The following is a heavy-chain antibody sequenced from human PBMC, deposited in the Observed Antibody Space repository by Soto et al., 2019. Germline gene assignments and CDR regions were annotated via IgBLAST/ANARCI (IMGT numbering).Heavy chain of an antibody. D-gene: IGHD5-12*01. J-gene: IGHJ4*02. CDR2: IYYTGGT. CDR1: GGSITSGTFS. CDR3: AKGPFRDGYDY. V-gene: IGHV4-30-2*01. Sequence: SETLCLTCAVSGGSITSGTFSWTWIRQPPGKGLEFIGSIYYTGGTYYNPSLKSRVTISVDRSKNHFSLSLRAEDTAVYYCAKGPFRDGYDYWGQGTLVTVSS.